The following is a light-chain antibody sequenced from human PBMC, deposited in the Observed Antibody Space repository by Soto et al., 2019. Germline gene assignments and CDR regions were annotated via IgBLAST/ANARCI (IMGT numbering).Light chain of an antibody. J-gene: IGKJ4*01. CDR1: QDITSY. Sequence: IQWNQSPSSLSASVGDSVTITCRASQDITSYLAWYQQKPGKAPNLLIYGASTLQSGVPSRFSVSGSGTDCTLTISRLKPEDGARYYCQQTRAYTSTFCGGTKVDIK. V-gene: IGKV1-9*01. CDR2: GAS. CDR3: QQTRAYTST.